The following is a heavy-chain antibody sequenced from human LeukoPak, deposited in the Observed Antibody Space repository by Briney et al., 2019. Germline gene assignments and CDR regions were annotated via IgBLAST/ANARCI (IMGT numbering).Heavy chain of an antibody. V-gene: IGHV3-9*01. CDR2: ISWNSGSI. D-gene: IGHD3-22*01. CDR3: ARDHDYDSSGYSDY. J-gene: IGHJ4*02. CDR1: GFTFDDYA. Sequence: GRSLRLSCAASGFTFDDYAMHWVRQAPGKGLEWVSGISWNSGSIGYADSVKGRFTISRDNAKNSLYLQMNSLRAEGTAVYYCARDHDYDSSGYSDYWGQGTLVTVSS.